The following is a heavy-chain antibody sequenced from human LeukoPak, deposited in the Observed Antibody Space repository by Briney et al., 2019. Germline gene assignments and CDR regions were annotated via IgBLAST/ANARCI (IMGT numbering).Heavy chain of an antibody. J-gene: IGHJ4*02. V-gene: IGHV1-18*01. CDR3: ARSQCPDSTSCYYFFYFDF. CDR2: TSGTGYNT. Sequence: ASVKVSCKASGYTFSSHGITWVRQAPGQGPEWMAWTSGTGYNTDYSQKLQGRVSVTTDTSTSTAYMEVRSLRSEDTAIYYCARSQCPDSTSCYYFFYFDFWGQGTPVTVSS. CDR1: GYTFSSHG. D-gene: IGHD2-2*01.